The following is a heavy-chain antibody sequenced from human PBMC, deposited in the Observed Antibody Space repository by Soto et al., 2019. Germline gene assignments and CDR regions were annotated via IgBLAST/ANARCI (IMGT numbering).Heavy chain of an antibody. CDR3: TRDRFFHFDS. CDR1: GFTFSGYW. Sequence: PGGSLRLSCAASGFTFSGYWMHWVRQAPGKGLVWVSRLNTDGSTTGYADPVKGRFTISRDNAKNTVYLQMDSLRAEDTAVYYCTRDRFFHFDSWGQGALVTVSS. J-gene: IGHJ4*02. CDR2: LNTDGSTT. V-gene: IGHV3-74*01. D-gene: IGHD3-3*01.